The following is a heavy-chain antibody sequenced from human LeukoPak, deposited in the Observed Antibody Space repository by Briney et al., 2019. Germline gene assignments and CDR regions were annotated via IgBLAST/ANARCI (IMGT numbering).Heavy chain of an antibody. D-gene: IGHD3-16*01. Sequence: SQTLSLTCAISGDIVSSNSAAWNWIRQSPSRGLEWLGRTYYRSKWYNDYAVSVKSRITINPDTSENQFSLQLNSVTPEDTAVYYCARGMFSSALGYYFDYWGQGTLVTVSS. CDR2: TYYRSKWYN. CDR1: GDIVSSNSAA. V-gene: IGHV6-1*01. J-gene: IGHJ4*02. CDR3: ARGMFSSALGYYFDY.